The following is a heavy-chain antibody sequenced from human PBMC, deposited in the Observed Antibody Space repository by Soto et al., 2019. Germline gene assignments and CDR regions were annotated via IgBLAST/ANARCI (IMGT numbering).Heavy chain of an antibody. V-gene: IGHV4-30-2*01. Sequence: LSLTCAVSGGSISSGGYSWSWIRQPPGKGLEWIGYIYHSGSTYYNPSLKSRVTISVDRSKNQFSLKLSSVTAADTAVYYCARNYDSSGYYSHFDSWGQGTRVTVSS. CDR3: ARNYDSSGYYSHFDS. D-gene: IGHD3-22*01. CDR2: IYHSGST. CDR1: GGSISSGGYS. J-gene: IGHJ4*02.